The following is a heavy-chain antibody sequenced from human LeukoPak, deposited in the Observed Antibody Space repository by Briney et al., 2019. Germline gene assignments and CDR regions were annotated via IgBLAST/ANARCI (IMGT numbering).Heavy chain of an antibody. CDR2: INAGNGNT. D-gene: IGHD2-15*01. J-gene: IGHJ3*02. V-gene: IGHV1-3*01. CDR3: ARNGRNLDAFDI. CDR1: GYTFTSYA. Sequence: ASVKVSCKASGYTFTSYAMHWVRQAPGQRLEWMGWINAGNGNTKYSQKFQGRVTITRDTSASTAYMELRSLRSDDTAVYYCARNGRNLDAFDIWGQGTMVTVSS.